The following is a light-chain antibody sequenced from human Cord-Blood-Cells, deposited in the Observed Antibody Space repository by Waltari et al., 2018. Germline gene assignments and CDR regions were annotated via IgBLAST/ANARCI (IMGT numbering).Light chain of an antibody. CDR3: QQYYSTPPT. CDR2: WAS. V-gene: IGKV4-1*01. J-gene: IGKJ1*01. CDR1: QSVLYSSNNQNY. Sequence: DIVMTQSPDSLAVSLGERATINCKSSQSVLYSSNNQNYLAWYQQKPGQPPKLLIYWASTLESGVPDRFSGSGSGTEFTLTISSLQAEDVAVYYCQQYYSTPPTFGQGTKVEIK.